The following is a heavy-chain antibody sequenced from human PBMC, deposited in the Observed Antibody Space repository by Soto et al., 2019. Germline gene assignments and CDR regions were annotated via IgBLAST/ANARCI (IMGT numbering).Heavy chain of an antibody. CDR2: ISYDGADK. V-gene: IGHV3-30-3*01. CDR3: ASPGLADPDTQLDS. D-gene: IGHD6-13*01. CDR1: GFTFSSSA. Sequence: QVQLVESGGGVVQPGRSLRLSCEASGFTFSSSAFHWVRQAPGKGLEWVAHISYDGADKYFADSVKGRFTISRDNSKNSLYLQMNSLRPDDTAVYYCASPGLADPDTQLDSWGQGTLVTVSS. J-gene: IGHJ4*02.